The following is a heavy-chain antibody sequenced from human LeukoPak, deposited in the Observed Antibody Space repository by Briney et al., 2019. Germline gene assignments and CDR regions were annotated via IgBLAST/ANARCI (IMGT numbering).Heavy chain of an antibody. D-gene: IGHD1-26*01. J-gene: IGHJ5*02. V-gene: IGHV3-21*01. CDR1: GFTFSSYS. CDR3: AREGSGNNWFDP. CDR2: ISSSSSYI. Sequence: TGGSLRLSCAASGFTFSSYSMNWVRQAPGKGLEWVSSISSSSSYIYYADSVKGRFTISRDNAKNSLYLQMNSLRAEDTAVYYCAREGSGNNWFDPWGQGTLVTVSS.